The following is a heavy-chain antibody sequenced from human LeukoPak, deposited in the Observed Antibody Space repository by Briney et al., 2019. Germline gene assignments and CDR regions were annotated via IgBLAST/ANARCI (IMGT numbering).Heavy chain of an antibody. CDR2: INAGNGNT. Sequence: GASVKVSCKASGYTFTSYAMHWVRQAPGQRLEWMGWINAGNGNTKYSQKFQGRVTITRDTSASTAYMELSSLRSEDTAVYYYARTGSSGYYYVDYYYGMDVWGQGTTVTVSS. V-gene: IGHV1-3*01. D-gene: IGHD3-22*01. J-gene: IGHJ6*02. CDR1: GYTFTSYA. CDR3: ARTGSSGYYYVDYYYGMDV.